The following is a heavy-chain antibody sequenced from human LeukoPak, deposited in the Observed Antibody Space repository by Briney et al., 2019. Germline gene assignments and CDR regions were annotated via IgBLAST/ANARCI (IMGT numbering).Heavy chain of an antibody. CDR3: AKDHGSSWSNYFDY. D-gene: IGHD6-13*01. J-gene: IGHJ4*02. V-gene: IGHV3-30*02. CDR2: IRHDGSNK. CDR1: GFTFNTYG. Sequence: GGSLRLSYAASGFTFNTYGMHWVRQVPGKGLEWVAFIRHDGSNKYYADSVKGRFTVSRDNSKNTLYLQMNSLRAEDTAVFYCAKDHGSSWSNYFDYWGQGTLVTVSS.